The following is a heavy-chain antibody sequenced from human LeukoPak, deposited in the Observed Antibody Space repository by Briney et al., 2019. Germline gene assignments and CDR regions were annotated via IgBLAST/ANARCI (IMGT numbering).Heavy chain of an antibody. CDR3: ARELGDTAMVRWFDP. Sequence: AGSLRLSCAASGFTFSSYEMNWVRQAPGKGLEWVSYISSSGSTIYYADSVEGRFTISRDNAKNSLYLQMNSLRAEDTAVYYCARELGDTAMVRWFDPWGQGTLVTVSS. V-gene: IGHV3-48*03. CDR2: ISSSGSTI. J-gene: IGHJ5*02. CDR1: GFTFSSYE. D-gene: IGHD5-18*01.